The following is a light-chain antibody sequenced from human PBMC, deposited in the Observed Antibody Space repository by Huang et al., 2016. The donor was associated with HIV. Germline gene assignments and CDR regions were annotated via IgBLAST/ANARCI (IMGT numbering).Light chain of an antibody. CDR3: QQYGSSPPNT. Sequence: EIVLTQSPGILSLSPGERATLSCRASQSITNNYLAWYQQKPGQTPRLLLYGASSRPTGIPDRFSGSGSGTDFTLTISRLEPEDFAVYYCQQYGSSPPNTFGQGTRLEIK. J-gene: IGKJ5*01. CDR2: GAS. V-gene: IGKV3-20*01. CDR1: QSITNNY.